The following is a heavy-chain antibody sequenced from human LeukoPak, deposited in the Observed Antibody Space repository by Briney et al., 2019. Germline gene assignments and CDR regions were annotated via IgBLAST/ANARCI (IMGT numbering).Heavy chain of an antibody. CDR2: IWYDGSNK. V-gene: IGHV3-33*01. CDR1: GFTFSSYG. J-gene: IGHJ6*02. D-gene: IGHD6-19*01. Sequence: GGSLRLSCAASGFTFSSYGMHWVRQAPGKGLEWVAVIWYDGSNKYYADSVKGRFTISRDNSKNTLYLQMNSLRAEDTAVYYCARAFSSGWYKSWSGMDVWGQGTTVTVSS. CDR3: ARAFSSGWYKSWSGMDV.